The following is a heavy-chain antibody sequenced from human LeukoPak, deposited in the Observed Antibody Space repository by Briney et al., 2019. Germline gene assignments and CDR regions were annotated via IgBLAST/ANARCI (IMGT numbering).Heavy chain of an antibody. CDR1: GYTFTTNA. CDR2: INTGNGNT. CDR3: ARNYYDSSGYYRNYFDY. V-gene: IGHV1-3*04. J-gene: IGHJ4*02. Sequence: ASVKVSCKASGYTFTTNAMHWVRQAPGERLEWMGWINTGNGNTKYSQKFQARVTITRDTSASTAYMELSSLRSEDTAVYYCARNYYDSSGYYRNYFDYWGQGILVTVSS. D-gene: IGHD3-22*01.